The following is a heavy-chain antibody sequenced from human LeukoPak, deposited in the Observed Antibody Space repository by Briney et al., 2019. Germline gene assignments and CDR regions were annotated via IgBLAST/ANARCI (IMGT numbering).Heavy chain of an antibody. Sequence: GGSLRLSCAASGFTFSDYYMSWIRQAPGKGLEWVSYISSSGSTIYYADSVKGRFTISRDNAKNSLYLQMNSLRAEDTAVYYCTPYCGGGTCYLFDYWGQGTLVTVSS. V-gene: IGHV3-11*01. J-gene: IGHJ4*02. CDR3: TPYCGGGTCYLFDY. D-gene: IGHD2-15*01. CDR2: ISSSGSTI. CDR1: GFTFSDYY.